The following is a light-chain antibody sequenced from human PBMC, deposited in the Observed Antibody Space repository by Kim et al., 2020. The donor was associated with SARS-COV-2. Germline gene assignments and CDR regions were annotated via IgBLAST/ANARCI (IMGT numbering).Light chain of an antibody. CDR3: QQSYSTPPT. J-gene: IGKJ3*01. V-gene: IGKV1-39*01. CDR2: AAS. Sequence: DIQMTQSPSSLSASVGDRVTITCRASQSISSYLNWYQQKPGKAPKLLIYAASSLQSGVPSRFSGSGSGTDFTLTISSLQPEDFATYYCQQSYSTPPTFGPRTKVDI. CDR1: QSISSY.